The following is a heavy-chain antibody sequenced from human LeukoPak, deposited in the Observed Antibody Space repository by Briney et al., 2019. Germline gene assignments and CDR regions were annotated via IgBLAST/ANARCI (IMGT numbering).Heavy chain of an antibody. CDR3: ARDPENGALDY. J-gene: IGHJ4*02. Sequence: GGSLTLSCAAPGFPFSTSWMSWVRRTPGKGLEWVVDIKEDGGEKAYVDSVKGRFTVSRDNAENLLYLQMNSLRADDTGIYYCARDPENGALDYWGQGTLVTVSS. D-gene: IGHD4-17*01. V-gene: IGHV3-7*01. CDR2: IKEDGGEK. CDR1: GFPFSTSW.